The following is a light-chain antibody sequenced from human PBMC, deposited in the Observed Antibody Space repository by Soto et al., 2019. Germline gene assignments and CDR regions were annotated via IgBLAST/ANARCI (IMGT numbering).Light chain of an antibody. J-gene: IGLJ1*01. V-gene: IGLV2-23*01. CDR1: SSDVGTYNL. CDR2: EGS. CDR3: CSSAGRSSYV. Sequence: QSALTQPASVSGSPGQSITISCTGTSSDVGTYNLVSWYQQHPGKAPKVMIYEGSKRPSGVSNRFSGSKSGNTASLTISGLQAEDEADYYCCSSAGRSSYVFGTGTKVTVL.